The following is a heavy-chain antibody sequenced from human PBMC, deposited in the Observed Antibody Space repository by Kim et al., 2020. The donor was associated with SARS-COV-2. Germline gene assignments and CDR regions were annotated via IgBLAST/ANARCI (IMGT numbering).Heavy chain of an antibody. Sequence: RFQGRVTITADKSTSTAYMELSSLRSEDTAVYYCARDRDTAMGTGYFDYWGQGTLVTVSS. J-gene: IGHJ4*02. CDR3: ARDRDTAMGTGYFDY. D-gene: IGHD5-18*01. V-gene: IGHV1-69*04.